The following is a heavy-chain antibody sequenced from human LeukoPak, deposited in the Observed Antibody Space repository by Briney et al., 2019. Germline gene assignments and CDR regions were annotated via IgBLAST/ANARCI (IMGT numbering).Heavy chain of an antibody. CDR2: FDPEDGET. CDR3: ARDRDFWSGYRNAFDI. CDR1: GYTLTELS. D-gene: IGHD3-3*01. Sequence: ASVKVSCKVSGYTLTELSMHWVRQAPGKGLEWMGGFDPEDGETIYAQKFQGRVTMTEDTSTDTAYMELSSLRSEDTAVYYCARDRDFWSGYRNAFDIWGQGTMVTVSS. J-gene: IGHJ3*02. V-gene: IGHV1-24*01.